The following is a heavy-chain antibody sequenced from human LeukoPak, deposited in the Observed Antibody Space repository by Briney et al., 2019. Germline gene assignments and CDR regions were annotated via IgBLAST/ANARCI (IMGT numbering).Heavy chain of an antibody. Sequence: PSETLSLTCTVSGGSISSGSYYWSWIRQPAGKGLEWIGRIYTSGSTNYNPSLKSRVTISVDTSKNQFSLKLSSVTAADTAVYYCARVIAAAPRPYYYYYYMDVWGKGTTVTVSS. D-gene: IGHD6-13*01. V-gene: IGHV4-61*02. J-gene: IGHJ6*03. CDR3: ARVIAAAPRPYYYYYYMDV. CDR1: GGSISSGSYY. CDR2: IYTSGST.